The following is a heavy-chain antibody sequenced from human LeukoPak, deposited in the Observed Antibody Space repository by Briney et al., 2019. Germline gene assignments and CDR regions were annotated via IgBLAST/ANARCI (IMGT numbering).Heavy chain of an antibody. CDR1: GFTVSSNY. CDR3: ARVDYYDSSGPSYYYYGMDV. CDR2: IYSGGST. J-gene: IGHJ6*02. V-gene: IGHV3-53*01. D-gene: IGHD3-22*01. Sequence: GGSLRLSCAASGFTVSSNYMSWVRQAPGKGLEWVSVIYSGGSTYYADSVKGRFTISRDNSKNTLYLQMNSLRAEDTAVYYCARVDYYDSSGPSYYYYGMDVWGQGTTVTVSS.